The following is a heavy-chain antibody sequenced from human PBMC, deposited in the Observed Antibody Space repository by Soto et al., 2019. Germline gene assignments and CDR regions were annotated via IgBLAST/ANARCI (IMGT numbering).Heavy chain of an antibody. D-gene: IGHD3-3*01. CDR3: ARVRTISGIVTNNWFDP. CDR2: MTYSGST. Sequence: QVQLQESGPGLVQPSQTVTLTCSVSGGSISNDDYYWSWIRQPPGRGLEWIGYMTYSGSTYYNPSLKNRVIMSLGTSNNQFSLNLRSVTAADMAIYYCARVRTISGIVTNNWFDPWGQGILVTVSS. CDR1: GGSISNDDYY. J-gene: IGHJ5*02. V-gene: IGHV4-30-4*01.